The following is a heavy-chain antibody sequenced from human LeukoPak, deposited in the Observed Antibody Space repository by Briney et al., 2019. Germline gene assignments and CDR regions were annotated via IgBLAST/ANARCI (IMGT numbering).Heavy chain of an antibody. Sequence: ASVKVSCKASGYTFTGYYMHWVRQAPGQGLEWMGWINPNSGGTNYAQKFQGRVTMTRDTSISTAYMELSRLRSDGTAVYYCARGKRTAAAGISLDFRYWGQGTLVTVSS. J-gene: IGHJ4*02. CDR1: GYTFTGYY. V-gene: IGHV1-2*02. D-gene: IGHD6-13*01. CDR2: INPNSGGT. CDR3: ARGKRTAAAGISLDFRY.